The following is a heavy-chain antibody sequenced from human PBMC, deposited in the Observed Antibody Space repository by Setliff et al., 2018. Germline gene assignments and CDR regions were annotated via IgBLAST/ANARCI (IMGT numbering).Heavy chain of an antibody. CDR2: MNPNSGNT. V-gene: IGHV1-8*02. Sequence: ASVKVSCKASGYTFTSYDINWMRQASGQGLEWMGWMNPNSGNTGYAQKFQGRVTMTTDTSTSTAYMELRSLRSDDTAVYYCARVSEAAAAGFDYWGQGTLVTVSS. D-gene: IGHD6-13*01. CDR1: GYTFTSYD. J-gene: IGHJ4*02. CDR3: ARVSEAAAAGFDY.